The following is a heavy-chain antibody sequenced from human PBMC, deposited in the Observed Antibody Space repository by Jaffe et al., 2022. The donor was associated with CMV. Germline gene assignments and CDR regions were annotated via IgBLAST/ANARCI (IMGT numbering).Heavy chain of an antibody. CDR3: ARGNIFGSSWSLYGMDV. V-gene: IGHV3-48*02. CDR1: GFTFSSYS. CDR2: ISSSSSTI. D-gene: IGHD6-13*01. Sequence: EVQLVESGGGLVQPGGSLRLSCAASGFTFSSYSMNWVRQAPGKGLEWVSYISSSSSTIYYADSVKGRFTISRDNAKNSLYLQMNSLRDEDTAVYYCARGNIFGSSWSLYGMDVWGQGTTVTVSS. J-gene: IGHJ6*02.